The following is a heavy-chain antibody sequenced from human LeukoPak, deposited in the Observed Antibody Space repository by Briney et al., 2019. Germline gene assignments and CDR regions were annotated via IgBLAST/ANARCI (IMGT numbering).Heavy chain of an antibody. CDR3: AKTRRSGTEYGDFDT. CDR1: GFTFSSYW. J-gene: IGHJ4*02. D-gene: IGHD1-26*01. CDR2: IHRDGRTA. Sequence: GGSLRLSCAASGFTFSSYWMSWVRQAPGKGLEWVSLIHRDGRTAYYVDSVKGRFAISRDNSRRSLYLQMNSLRAEDTALYHCAKTRRSGTEYGDFDTWGQGTQVTVSS. V-gene: IGHV3-43*02.